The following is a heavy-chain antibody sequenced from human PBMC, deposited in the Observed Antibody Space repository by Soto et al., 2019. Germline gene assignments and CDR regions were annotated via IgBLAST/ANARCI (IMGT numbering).Heavy chain of an antibody. J-gene: IGHJ4*02. Sequence: ASVKVSCKASGYTFTNYGFSWVRQAPGQGLEWLGWISAYNGNTKYADNLQGRVTMTTDTSTNTAYMELGSLTSEDTAVYYCARSAPPIDYWGQGTLVTVSS. CDR1: GYTFTNYG. CDR2: ISAYNGNT. V-gene: IGHV1-18*01. CDR3: ARSAPPIDY.